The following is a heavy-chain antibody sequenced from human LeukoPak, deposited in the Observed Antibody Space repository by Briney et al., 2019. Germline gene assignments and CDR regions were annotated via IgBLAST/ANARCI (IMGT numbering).Heavy chain of an antibody. J-gene: IGHJ5*02. D-gene: IGHD2-15*01. CDR1: GGSISSYY. V-gene: IGHV4-59*01. CDR3: ARSLHCSGGSCYSSWFDP. CDR2: IYYSGST. Sequence: PSETLSLTCTVSGGSISSYYWSWIRQPPGKGLEWIGYIYYSGSTNYNSSLKSRVIISVDTSKNQFSLKLSSVTAADTAVYYCARSLHCSGGSCYSSWFDPWGQGTLVTVSS.